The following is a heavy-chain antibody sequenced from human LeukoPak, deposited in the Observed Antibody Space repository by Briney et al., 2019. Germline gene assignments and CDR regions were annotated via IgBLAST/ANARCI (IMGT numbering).Heavy chain of an antibody. CDR3: ARKQQLGAWFDP. V-gene: IGHV4-31*03. CDR2: IYYSGST. CDR1: GGSISSGGYY. J-gene: IGHJ5*02. Sequence: PSETLSLTCTVSGGSISSGGYYWSWIRQHPGKGLEWIGYIYYSGSTYYNPSLKSRVTISVDTSKNQFSLKLSSVTAADTAVYYCARKQQLGAWFDPWGQGTLVTVSS. D-gene: IGHD6-13*01.